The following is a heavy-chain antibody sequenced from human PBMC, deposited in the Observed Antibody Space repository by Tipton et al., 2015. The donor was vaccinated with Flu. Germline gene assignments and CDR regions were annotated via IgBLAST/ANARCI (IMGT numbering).Heavy chain of an antibody. CDR1: GFTVSSNY. V-gene: IGHV3-53*01. D-gene: IGHD3-10*02. Sequence: SLRLSCAASGFTVSSNYMSWVRQAPGKGLEWVSVIYSGGSTYYADSVKGRFTISRDNSKNTLYLQMNSLRAEDTAVHYCASGTRRISMSDYWGQGTLVTVSS. J-gene: IGHJ4*02. CDR3: ASGTRRISMSDY. CDR2: IYSGGST.